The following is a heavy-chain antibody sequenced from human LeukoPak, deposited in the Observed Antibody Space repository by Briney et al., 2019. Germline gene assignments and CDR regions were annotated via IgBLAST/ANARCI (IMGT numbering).Heavy chain of an antibody. V-gene: IGHV4-59*01. CDR3: ARDYSSSSLWFDP. CDR2: IYYSGST. Sequence: SETLSLTCTVSGGSISSYYWSWIRQPPGKGLEWIGYIYYSGSTNYNPSLKSRVTISVDTSKNQFSLKLSSVTAADTAVYYCARDYSSSSLWFDPWGQGTLVTVSS. J-gene: IGHJ5*02. D-gene: IGHD6-6*01. CDR1: GGSISSYY.